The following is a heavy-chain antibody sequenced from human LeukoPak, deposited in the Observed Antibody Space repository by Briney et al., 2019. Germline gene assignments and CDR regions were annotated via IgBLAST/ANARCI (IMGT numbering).Heavy chain of an antibody. V-gene: IGHV1-2*02. CDR1: GYAFTGYY. J-gene: IGHJ4*02. Sequence: ASVKVSCKASGYAFTGYYMHWVRQAPGQGLEWMGWINPNSGGTDYAQMFQGRVTMTRDTSITTAYMELSSLRSDDTAVYYCARARGGSGRGDYFDSWGQGTLVTVSS. CDR3: ARARGGSGRGDYFDS. CDR2: INPNSGGT. D-gene: IGHD3-16*01.